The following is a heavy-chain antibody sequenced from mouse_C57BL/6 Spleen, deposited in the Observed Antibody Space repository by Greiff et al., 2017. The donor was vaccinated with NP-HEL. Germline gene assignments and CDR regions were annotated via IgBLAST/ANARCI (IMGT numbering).Heavy chain of an antibody. V-gene: IGHV1-64*01. CDR2: IHPNSGST. J-gene: IGHJ4*01. CDR3: AREGPAGYYAMDY. Sequence: QVQLQQPGAELVKPGASVKLSCKASGYTFTSYWMPWVKQRPGQGLEWIGMIHPNSGSTKYNEKFKSKATLTVDKSSSTDYRQLSSMTSEDAAVYDCAREGPAGYYAMDYWGQGTSVTVSS. CDR1: GYTFTSYW.